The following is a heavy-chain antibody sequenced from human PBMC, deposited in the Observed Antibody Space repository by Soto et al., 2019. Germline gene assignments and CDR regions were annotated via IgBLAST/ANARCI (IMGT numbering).Heavy chain of an antibody. V-gene: IGHV3-23*01. CDR2: ISGSGGST. J-gene: IGHJ4*02. CDR3: AKDPDNWNYLGVFDY. CDR1: GFTFSSYA. D-gene: IGHD1-7*01. Sequence: GGSLRLSCAASGFTFSSYAMSWVRQAPGKGLEWVSAISGSGGSTYYADSVKGRFTISRDNSKNTLYLQMNSLRAEDTAVYYCAKDPDNWNYLGVFDYWGQGTLVTVSS.